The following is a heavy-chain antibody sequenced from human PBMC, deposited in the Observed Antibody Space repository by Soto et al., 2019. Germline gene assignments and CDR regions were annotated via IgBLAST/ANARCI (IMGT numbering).Heavy chain of an antibody. CDR2: IIPILGTA. D-gene: IGHD3-10*01. J-gene: IGHJ6*02. V-gene: IGHV1-69*08. CDR3: ASHYYGSGSHRRDYYYGMDV. Sequence: SVKVSCKASGGTFSSYTISWVRQAPGQGLEWMGRIIPILGTANYAQKFQGRVTITADESTSTAYMELSSLRSEDTAVYYCASHYYGSGSHRRDYYYGMDVWGQGTTVTVSS. CDR1: GGTFSSYT.